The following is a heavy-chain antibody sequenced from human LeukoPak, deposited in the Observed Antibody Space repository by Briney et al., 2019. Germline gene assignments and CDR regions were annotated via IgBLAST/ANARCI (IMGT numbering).Heavy chain of an antibody. J-gene: IGHJ4*02. V-gene: IGHV3-30*04. Sequence: GGSLRLSCAASGFTFSSYAMHWVRQAPGKGLEWVAVISYDGSNKYYADSVKVRFTISRDNSKNTLYLQMNSLRAEDTAVYYCARDCVTMVRGVFCFWGQGTLVTVSS. CDR1: GFTFSSYA. CDR3: ARDCVTMVRGVFCF. D-gene: IGHD3-10*01. CDR2: ISYDGSNK.